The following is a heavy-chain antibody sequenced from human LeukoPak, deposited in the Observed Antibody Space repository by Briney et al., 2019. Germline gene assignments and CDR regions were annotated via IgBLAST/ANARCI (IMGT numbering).Heavy chain of an antibody. J-gene: IGHJ5*02. CDR2: IIPIFGTA. V-gene: IGHV1-69*01. D-gene: IGHD3-16*01. Sequence: EASVKVSCKASGGTFSSYAISWVRQAPGQGLEWMGGIIPIFGTANYAQKFQGRVTITADESTSTAYMELSGLRSEDTAVYYCARDLSSGRFWFDPWGQGTLVTVSS. CDR3: ARDLSSGRFWFDP. CDR1: GGTFSSYA.